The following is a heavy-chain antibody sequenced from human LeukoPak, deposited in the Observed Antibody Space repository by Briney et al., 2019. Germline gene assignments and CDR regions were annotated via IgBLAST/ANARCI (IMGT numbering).Heavy chain of an antibody. CDR1: GGSFSGYY. D-gene: IGHD6-13*01. V-gene: IGHV4-34*01. Sequence: SETLSLTCAVYGGSFSGYYWSWIRQPPGKGLEWIGEINHSGSTNYNPSLKSRVTISVDTSKNQFSLKLSSVTAADTAVYYCARGPGIAAAGGYDYWGQGTLVTVSS. CDR3: ARGPGIAAAGGYDY. CDR2: INHSGST. J-gene: IGHJ4*02.